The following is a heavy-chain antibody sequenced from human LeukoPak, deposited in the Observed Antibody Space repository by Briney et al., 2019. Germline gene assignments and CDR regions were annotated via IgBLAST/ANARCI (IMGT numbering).Heavy chain of an antibody. V-gene: IGHV3-23*01. CDR2: ISGSGGST. J-gene: IGHJ4*02. CDR3: AKDIAVAGYYFDY. D-gene: IGHD6-19*01. Sequence: GGSLRLSCAASGFTFSSYAMSWVPQAPGKGLEWVSAISGSGGSTYYADSVKGRFTISRDNSKNTLYLQMNSLRAEDTAGYYCAKDIAVAGYYFDYWGQGTLVTVSS. CDR1: GFTFSSYA.